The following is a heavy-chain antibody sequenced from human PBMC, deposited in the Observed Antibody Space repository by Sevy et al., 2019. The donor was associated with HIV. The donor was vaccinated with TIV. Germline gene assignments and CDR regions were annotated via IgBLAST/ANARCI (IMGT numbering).Heavy chain of an antibody. V-gene: IGHV3-21*01. CDR2: ISSGSSFI. Sequence: GGSLRLSCAASGFRISGYTMNWVRQAPGKGLEWVSSISSGSSFIYYADSLKGRFTISRDNARNLLYLQMNSLRVEDTAVYYGARVGLGDCSGTNCSPNDYWGQGTLVTVSS. D-gene: IGHD2-2*01. CDR1: GFRISGYT. CDR3: ARVGLGDCSGTNCSPNDY. J-gene: IGHJ4*02.